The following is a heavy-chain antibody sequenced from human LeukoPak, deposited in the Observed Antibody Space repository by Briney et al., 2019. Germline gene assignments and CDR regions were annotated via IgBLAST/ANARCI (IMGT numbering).Heavy chain of an antibody. Sequence: GGSLRLSCAASGFTFSSYAMSWVRQAPGKGLEWVSVISGSGGSTYYADSVKGRFTISRDNSKNTLFLQMNSLRAEDTAVYYCAGSSCGGNCYSGFDYWGQGTLVTVSS. J-gene: IGHJ4*02. CDR3: AGSSCGGNCYSGFDY. V-gene: IGHV3-23*01. CDR2: ISGSGGST. D-gene: IGHD2-21*02. CDR1: GFTFSSYA.